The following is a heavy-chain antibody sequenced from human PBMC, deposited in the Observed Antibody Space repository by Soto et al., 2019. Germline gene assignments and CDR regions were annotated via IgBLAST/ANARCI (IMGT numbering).Heavy chain of an antibody. CDR3: ARGNNRVGGSDY. D-gene: IGHD1-26*01. Sequence: PSETLSLTCTVSGGSISSYYWSWIRQPPGKGLEWIGYIYYSGSTNYNPSLKSRVTISVDTSKNQFSLKLSSVTAADTAVYYCARGNNRVGGSDYWGQGTLVTVSS. V-gene: IGHV4-59*01. J-gene: IGHJ4*02. CDR2: IYYSGST. CDR1: GGSISSYY.